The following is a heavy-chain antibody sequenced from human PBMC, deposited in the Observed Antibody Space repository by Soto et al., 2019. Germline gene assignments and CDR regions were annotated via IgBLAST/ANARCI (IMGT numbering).Heavy chain of an antibody. V-gene: IGHV3-21*01. Sequence: PGGSLRLSCAASGFTFSSYSMNWVRQAPGKGLEWVSSISSSSSDIYYADAVKGRFTISRDNAKHSPYLQMNSLRAEDAAVYYCARGIRYYYGMDVWGQGTTVTVSS. J-gene: IGHJ6*02. CDR2: ISSSSSDI. CDR3: ARGIRYYYGMDV. CDR1: GFTFSSYS. D-gene: IGHD1-20*01.